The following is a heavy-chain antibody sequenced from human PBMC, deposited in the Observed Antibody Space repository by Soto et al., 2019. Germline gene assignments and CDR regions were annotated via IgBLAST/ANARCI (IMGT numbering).Heavy chain of an antibody. Sequence: GGSLRLSCAASGFTFSSYAMHWVRQAPGKGLEWVAVISYDGSNKYYADSVKGRFTISRDNSKNTLYLQMNSLRAEDTAVYYCARGGGGGSYRHLDYWGQGTLVTVSS. CDR3: ARGGGGGSYRHLDY. J-gene: IGHJ4*02. D-gene: IGHD3-16*02. V-gene: IGHV3-30-3*01. CDR1: GFTFSSYA. CDR2: ISYDGSNK.